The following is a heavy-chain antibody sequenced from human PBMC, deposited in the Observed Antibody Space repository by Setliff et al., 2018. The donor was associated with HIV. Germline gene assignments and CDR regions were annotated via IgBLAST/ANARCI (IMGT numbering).Heavy chain of an antibody. CDR2: ILYGGTT. CDR3: ARPTTGLGGGAAFDI. J-gene: IGHJ3*02. V-gene: IGHV4-39*01. CDR1: GGSVDSRDYY. D-gene: IGHD2-8*01. Sequence: KASETLSLTCAVSGGSVDSRDYYWGWIRQPPGKGLEWIGNILYGGTTYYTPSLKSRVSISVDTSRSQFSLRLNSVTAADTAVYYCARPTTGLGGGAAFDIWGQGTMVTVSS.